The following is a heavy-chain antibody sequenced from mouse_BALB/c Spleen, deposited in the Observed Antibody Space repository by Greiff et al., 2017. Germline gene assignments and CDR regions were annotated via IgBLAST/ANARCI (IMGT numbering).Heavy chain of an antibody. CDR1: GFSLTSYG. CDR2: IWSGGST. D-gene: IGHD1-2*01. Sequence: QVHVKQSGPGLVQPSQSLSITCTVSGFSLTSYGVHWVRQSPGKGLEWLGVIWSGGSTDYNAAFISRLSISKDNSKSQVFFKMNSLQANDTAIYYCARKNYGPLAYWGQGTLVTVSA. J-gene: IGHJ3*01. CDR3: ARKNYGPLAY. V-gene: IGHV2-2*02.